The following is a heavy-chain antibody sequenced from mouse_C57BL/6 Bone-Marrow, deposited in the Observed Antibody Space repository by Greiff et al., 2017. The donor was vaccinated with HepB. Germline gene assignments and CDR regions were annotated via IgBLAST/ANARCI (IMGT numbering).Heavy chain of an antibody. CDR1: GYTFTSYW. CDR2: IDPSDSYT. CDR3: ASQAYYSNLYYFDY. Sequence: QVQLQQPGAELVMPGASVKLSCKASGYTFTSYWMHWVKQRPGQGLEWIGEIDPSDSYTNYNQKFKGKSTLTVDKSSSTAYMQLSSLTSEDSAVYYCASQAYYSNLYYFDYWGQGTTLTVSS. V-gene: IGHV1-69*01. D-gene: IGHD2-5*01. J-gene: IGHJ2*01.